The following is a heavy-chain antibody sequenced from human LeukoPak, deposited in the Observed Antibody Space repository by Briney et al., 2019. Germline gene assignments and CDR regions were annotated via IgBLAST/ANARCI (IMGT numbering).Heavy chain of an antibody. V-gene: IGHV4-31*03. CDR3: ARDAIDSNYFDF. J-gene: IGHJ4*02. CDR2: IHYSGST. D-gene: IGHD4-11*01. CDR1: GGSISSGGYC. Sequence: SQTLSLTCTVSGGSISSGGYCWRWIRQYPGKGLEWIDYIHYSGSTYYNPSLSSRVTISVDRSTNHFFLNVSSVTAADTAVYYCARDAIDSNYFDFWGQGTLVTVSS.